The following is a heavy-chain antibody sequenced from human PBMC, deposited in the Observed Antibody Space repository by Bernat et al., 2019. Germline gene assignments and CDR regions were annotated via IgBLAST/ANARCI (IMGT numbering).Heavy chain of an antibody. V-gene: IGHV3-23*04. Sequence: EVQLVESGGDLAQPGGSLRVSCAASGFTFRTFSMSWVRQAPGKGLDWVSSITGAGDNTYYADSVKGRFTISRDNSKNTLYLQMNSLIAEDTAVYYGERHNTQNGRDYWGQGTLVTVSS. CDR3: ERHNTQNGRDY. D-gene: IGHD1-1*01. CDR2: ITGAGDNT. CDR1: GFTFRTFS. J-gene: IGHJ4*02.